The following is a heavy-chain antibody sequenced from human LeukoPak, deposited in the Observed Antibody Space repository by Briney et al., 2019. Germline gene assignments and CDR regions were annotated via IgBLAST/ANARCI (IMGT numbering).Heavy chain of an antibody. J-gene: IGHJ6*03. CDR2: IFQSGHT. V-gene: IGHV4-38-2*02. CDR1: DYSISSGYY. Sequence: SETLSLTCTVSDYSISSGYYWGWIRQPPGKGLEWTGSIFQSGHTYYNPSLKSRVTISVDTSKNQFSLKLSSVTAADTAVYYCARTTEAHSWRTRYYDYYMDVWGKGTTVTVSS. CDR3: ARTTEAHSWRTRYYDYYMDV. D-gene: IGHD6-13*01.